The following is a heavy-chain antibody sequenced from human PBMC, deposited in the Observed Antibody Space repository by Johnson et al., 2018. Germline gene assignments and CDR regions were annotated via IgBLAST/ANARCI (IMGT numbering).Heavy chain of an antibody. Sequence: EVQLLESGGGVVQPGGSLRLSCAASGFTFDSYAMSWVRQAPGRGLEWVSAISGSGGNTSYAASVKGRFTISRDNSKNTLYLLMNYLRVEDTAVYYCTREGYDYESGGYYYEPYYFDYWGQGTLVTVSS. D-gene: IGHD3-22*01. CDR1: GFTFDSYA. CDR2: ISGSGGNT. V-gene: IGHV3-23*01. CDR3: TREGYDYESGGYYYEPYYFDY. J-gene: IGHJ4*02.